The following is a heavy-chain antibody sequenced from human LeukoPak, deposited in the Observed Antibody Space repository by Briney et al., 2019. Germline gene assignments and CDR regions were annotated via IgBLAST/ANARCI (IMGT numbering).Heavy chain of an antibody. V-gene: IGHV4-34*01. Sequence: SETLSLTCAAYGGSFSGYYWSWIRQPPGKGLEWIGEINHSGSTNYNPSLKSRVTISVDTSKNQFSLKLSSVTAADTAVYNCARGQDYDYVWGSYRYTGDAFDIWGQGTMVTVSS. CDR3: ARGQDYDYVWGSYRYTGDAFDI. CDR1: GGSFSGYY. D-gene: IGHD3-16*02. CDR2: INHSGST. J-gene: IGHJ3*02.